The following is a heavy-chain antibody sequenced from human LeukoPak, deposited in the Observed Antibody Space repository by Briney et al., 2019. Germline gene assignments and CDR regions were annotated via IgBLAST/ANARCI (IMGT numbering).Heavy chain of an antibody. CDR2: ISYDGSNK. D-gene: IGHD3-3*01. V-gene: IGHV3-30-3*01. CDR1: GFTFSSYA. CDR3: ARDWGFLEWLY. J-gene: IGHJ4*02. Sequence: GGSLRLSCAASGFTFSSYAMHWVRQAPGKGLEWVAVISYDGSNKYYADSVKGRFTISRDNSKNSLYLQMNSLRAEDTAVYYCARDWGFLEWLYWGQGTLVTVSS.